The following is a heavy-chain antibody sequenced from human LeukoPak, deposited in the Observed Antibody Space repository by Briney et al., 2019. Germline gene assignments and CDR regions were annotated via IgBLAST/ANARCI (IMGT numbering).Heavy chain of an antibody. CDR1: GGSISSSSYY. Sequence: PSETLSLTCTVSGGSISSSSYYWRWIRQPPGKGLEWIGYIYYSGSTYYNPSLKSRVTISVDTSKNQFSLKLSSVTAADTAVYYCARENIVVVTAQRYNWFDPWGQGTLVTVSS. J-gene: IGHJ5*02. D-gene: IGHD2-21*02. CDR3: ARENIVVVTAQRYNWFDP. CDR2: IYYSGST. V-gene: IGHV4-30-4*01.